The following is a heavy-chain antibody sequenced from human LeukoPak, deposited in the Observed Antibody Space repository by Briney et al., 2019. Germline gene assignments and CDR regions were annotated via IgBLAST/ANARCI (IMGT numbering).Heavy chain of an antibody. CDR1: GGSISSYY. D-gene: IGHD1-26*01. Sequence: SETLSLTCTVSGGSISSYYWSWIRQPPGKGLEWIGYIYYSGSTNYNPSLKSRVTLSVDTSKNQFSLNLSSVTAADTAVYYCARILGGNYSLSFVYWGQGTLVTVSS. J-gene: IGHJ4*02. CDR2: IYYSGST. V-gene: IGHV4-59*01. CDR3: ARILGGNYSLSFVY.